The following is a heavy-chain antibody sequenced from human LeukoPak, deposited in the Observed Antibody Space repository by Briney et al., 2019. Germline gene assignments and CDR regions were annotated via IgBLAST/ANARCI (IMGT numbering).Heavy chain of an antibody. CDR2: IYSGGST. D-gene: IGHD5-12*01. V-gene: IGHV3-66*01. J-gene: IGHJ2*01. Sequence: GGSLRLSCAASGFTVSSNYMSWVRQAPGKGLEWVSVIYSGGSTYYADSVKGRFTISRDNSKNTMYLQMNSMRAEDTAVYYCASLVAVCRHWYFDLWGRGTLVTVSS. CDR3: ASLVAVCRHWYFDL. CDR1: GFTVSSNY.